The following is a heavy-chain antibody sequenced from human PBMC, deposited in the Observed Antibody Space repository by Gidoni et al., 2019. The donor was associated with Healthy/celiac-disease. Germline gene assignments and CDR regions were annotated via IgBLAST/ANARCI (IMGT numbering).Heavy chain of an antibody. CDR3: AREEQWLDYYYYYGMDV. CDR2: INPSGGST. J-gene: IGHJ6*02. V-gene: IGHV1-46*01. CDR1: GYTFTSYY. Sequence: QVQLVQSGAEVKKPGASVKVSCKASGYTFTSYYMHWVRQAPGQGLEWMGIINPSGGSTSYAQKFQGRVTMTRDTSTSTVYMELSSLRSEDTAVYYCAREEQWLDYYYYYGMDVWGQGTTVTVSS. D-gene: IGHD6-19*01.